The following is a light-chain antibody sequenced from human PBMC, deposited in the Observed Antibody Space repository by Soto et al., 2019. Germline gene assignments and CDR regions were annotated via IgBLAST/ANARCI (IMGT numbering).Light chain of an antibody. J-gene: IGKJ3*01. CDR1: QSVSSY. V-gene: IGKV3-11*01. Sequence: EIVLTQSPATLSLSPGERATLSCRASQSVSSYLAWNQQKPGQAPRLLIYDASNRATGIPARFSGSGSGTDFTLTISSVAPEDFAVYSCQQRSNWPRLTFGTGTKVDIK. CDR2: DAS. CDR3: QQRSNWPRLT.